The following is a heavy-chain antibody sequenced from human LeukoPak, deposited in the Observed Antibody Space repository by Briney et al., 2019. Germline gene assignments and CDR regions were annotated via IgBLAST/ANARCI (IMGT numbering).Heavy chain of an antibody. CDR2: INSDGSSA. CDR3: ARGAGYSSSSDY. V-gene: IGHV3-74*01. Sequence: PGGSLRLSCAASGFIFSSYWMHWVRQAPGKGLVWVSRINSDGSSASYADSVRGRFTISRDNAKNTLYLQMDSLRAEDTAVYYCARGAGYSSSSDYWGQGTPVTVSS. D-gene: IGHD6-6*01. J-gene: IGHJ4*02. CDR1: GFIFSSYW.